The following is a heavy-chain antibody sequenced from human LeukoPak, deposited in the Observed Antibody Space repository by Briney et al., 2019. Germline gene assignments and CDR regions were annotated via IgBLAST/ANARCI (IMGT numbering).Heavy chain of an antibody. D-gene: IGHD2-8*01. V-gene: IGHV4-31*03. Sequence: SEALSLTCTVSDGSISSGGYFWNWVRQHPGKGLEWIGYISYIGSTYSNPSLESRVTISADMSKNQFSLNLRSVAAADTAVYYCARNGVPSFDYWGQGTLVTVSS. CDR2: ISYIGST. CDR3: ARNGVPSFDY. J-gene: IGHJ4*02. CDR1: DGSISSGGYF.